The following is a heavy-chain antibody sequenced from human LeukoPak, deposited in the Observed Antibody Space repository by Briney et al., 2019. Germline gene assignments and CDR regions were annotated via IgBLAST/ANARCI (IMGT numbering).Heavy chain of an antibody. CDR1: GGXISSSTYY. CDR3: ARLRDWYFDY. J-gene: IGHJ4*02. Sequence: SETLSLTCTVSGGXISSSTYYWGWIRQALGKGLEWIGSIYYSGSAYYNPSLKSRVTISVDTSKNQFSLKLSSVTAADTAVYYCARLRDWYFDYWGQGTLVTVSS. CDR2: IYYSGSA. V-gene: IGHV4-39*01. D-gene: IGHD2-21*01.